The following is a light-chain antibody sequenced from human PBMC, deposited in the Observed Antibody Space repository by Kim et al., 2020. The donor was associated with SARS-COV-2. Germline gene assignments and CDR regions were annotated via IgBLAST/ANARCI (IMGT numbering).Light chain of an antibody. J-gene: IGKJ2*01. CDR1: QSISSY. V-gene: IGKV1-39*01. CDR2: SAS. CDR3: QQSYSTPRT. Sequence: DIQMTQSPSSLSASVGDRVTITCRTSQSISSYLNWYQQKPGKAPKLLIYSASSLQSGDPSRFSGSGSGTDFTLTITSLQPEDFATYYCQQSYSTPRTFGQGTKLEI.